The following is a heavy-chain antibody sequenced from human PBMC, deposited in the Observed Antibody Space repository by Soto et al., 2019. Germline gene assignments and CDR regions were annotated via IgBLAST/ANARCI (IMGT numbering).Heavy chain of an antibody. J-gene: IGHJ6*02. CDR1: GGSFSGYY. CDR2: INHSGST. V-gene: IGHV4-34*01. Sequence: QVQLQQWGAGLLKPSETLSLTCAVYGGSFSGYYWSWIRQPPGKGLEWIGEINHSGSTNYNPSLKCRVTISVDTSKNQFSLKLSSVTAADTAVYYCADCSGGSCYGGMDVWGQGTTVTVSS. CDR3: ADCSGGSCYGGMDV. D-gene: IGHD2-15*01.